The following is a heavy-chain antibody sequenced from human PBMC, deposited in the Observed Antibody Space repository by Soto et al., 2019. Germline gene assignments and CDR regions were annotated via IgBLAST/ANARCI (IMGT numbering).Heavy chain of an antibody. CDR3: ARHTNNWWFDT. CDR1: GGSISSYY. V-gene: IGHV4-59*01. CDR2: IYYSGST. D-gene: IGHD1-20*01. J-gene: IGHJ5*02. Sequence: AETLSLTCTVSGGSISSYYWSWIRQPPGKGLEWIGYIYYSGSTNYNPSLKSRVTISVDTSKNQFSLKLSSVTAADTAVYYCARHTNNWWFDTWGQGTLVTVSS.